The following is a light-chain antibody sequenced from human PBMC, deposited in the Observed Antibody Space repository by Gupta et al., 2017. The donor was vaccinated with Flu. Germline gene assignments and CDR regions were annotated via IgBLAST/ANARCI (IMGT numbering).Light chain of an antibody. V-gene: IGLV2-14*04. Sequence: TSSDVGAYNSVSWYQQHPGKAPKLLIFDVTNRPSGVSNRVSGSKSGNTASLTISGLQPEDEADYYCSSSTTFNTFVFGTGTSVTVI. J-gene: IGLJ1*01. CDR3: SSSTTFNTFV. CDR2: DVT. CDR1: SSDVGAYNS.